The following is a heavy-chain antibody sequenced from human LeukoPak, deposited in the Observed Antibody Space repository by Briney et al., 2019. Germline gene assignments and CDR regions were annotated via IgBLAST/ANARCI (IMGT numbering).Heavy chain of an antibody. V-gene: IGHV1-18*01. J-gene: IGHJ5*02. CDR3: ARDSYYDSSGYYYANWFDP. D-gene: IGHD3-22*01. CDR2: ISAYNGNT. CDR1: GYTFTSYD. Sequence: VASVKVSCKASGYTFTSYDINWVRQATGQGLEWMGWISAYNGNTNYAQKLQGRVTMTTDTSTSTAYMELRSLRSDDTAVYYCARDSYYDSSGYYYANWFDPWGQGTLVTVSS.